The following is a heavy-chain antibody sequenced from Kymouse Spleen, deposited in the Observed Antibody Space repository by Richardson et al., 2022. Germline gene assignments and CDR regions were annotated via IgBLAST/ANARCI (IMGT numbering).Heavy chain of an antibody. CDR1: GGSFSGYY. CDR2: INHSGST. V-gene: IGHV4-34*01. J-gene: IGHJ5*02. D-gene: IGHD3-10*01. Sequence: QVQLQQWGAGLLKPSETLSLTCAVYGGSFSGYYWSWIRQPPGKGLEWIGEINHSGSTNYNPSLKSRVTISVDTSKNQFSLKLSSVTAADTAVYYCARGTMVRGVMTTGSTPGAREPWSPSPQ. CDR3: ARGTMVRGVMTTGSTP.